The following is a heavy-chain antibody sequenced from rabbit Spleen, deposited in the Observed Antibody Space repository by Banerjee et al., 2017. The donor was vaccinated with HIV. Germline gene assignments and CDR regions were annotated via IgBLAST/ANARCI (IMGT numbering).Heavy chain of an antibody. CDR1: GFSFSSSYW. J-gene: IGHJ2*01. CDR3: ARNYVNAFDP. D-gene: IGHD1-1*01. V-gene: IGHV1S45*01. CDR2: VDGGSGGST. Sequence: QEQLEESGGDLVKPEGSLTLTCTASGFSFSSSYWIWWVRQAPGKGLEWIARVDGGSGGSTACASWAKGRFTISKTSSTTVTLQMTSLTAADTATYFCARNYVNAFDPWGPGTLVTVS.